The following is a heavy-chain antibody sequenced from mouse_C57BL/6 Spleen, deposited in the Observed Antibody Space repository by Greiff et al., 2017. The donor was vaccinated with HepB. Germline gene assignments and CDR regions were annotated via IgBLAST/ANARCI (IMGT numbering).Heavy chain of an antibody. CDR1: GYTFTEYT. CDR2: FYPGSGSI. Sequence: QVQLQQSGAELVKPGASVKLSCKASGYTFTEYTIHWLMQRSGQGLEWIGWFYPGSGSIKYNEKFKNKGTLTADKSSSTVYMELSRLTSEDSAVYFCARHEDWNTSGGYRYYYGSSYGYFDYWGQGTTLTVSS. V-gene: IGHV1-62-2*01. CDR3: ARHEDWNTSGGYRYYYGSSYGYFDY. J-gene: IGHJ2*01. D-gene: IGHD1-1*01.